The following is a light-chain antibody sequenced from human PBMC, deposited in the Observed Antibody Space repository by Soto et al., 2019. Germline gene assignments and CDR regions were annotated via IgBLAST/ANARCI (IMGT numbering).Light chain of an antibody. V-gene: IGKV3-20*01. Sequence: EIVFTQSPSTLSLSPGKRATLSCRASQSVSSFLAWYQQKPGQAPRLLIYGASSRAAGIPDRFSGSGSGTDFTLTISRLEPEDFAVYYCQQYGSSGTFGQGTKVDI. CDR3: QQYGSSGT. CDR1: QSVSSF. J-gene: IGKJ1*01. CDR2: GAS.